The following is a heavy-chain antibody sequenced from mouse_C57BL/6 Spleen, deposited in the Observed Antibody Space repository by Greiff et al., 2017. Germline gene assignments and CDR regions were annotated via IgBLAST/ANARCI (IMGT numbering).Heavy chain of an antibody. V-gene: IGHV1-52*01. CDR3: ARYYSNYGGYYAMDY. CDR2: IDPSDSET. CDR1: GYTFTSYW. D-gene: IGHD2-5*01. J-gene: IGHJ4*01. Sequence: QVQLQQPGAELVRPGSSVKLSCKASGYTFTSYWMHWVKQRPIQGLEWIGNIDPSDSETHYNQKFKDKATLTVDKSSSTAYMQLSSLTSEDSAVYYCARYYSNYGGYYAMDYWGQGTSVTVSS.